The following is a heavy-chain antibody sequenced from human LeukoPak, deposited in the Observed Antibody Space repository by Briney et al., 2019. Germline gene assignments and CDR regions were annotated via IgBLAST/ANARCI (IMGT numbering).Heavy chain of an antibody. J-gene: IGHJ4*02. CDR2: FDPEDHET. CDR3: GADPPWGVGIALH. Sequence: ASVKVSCKVSGYTLTKLGIHWVRQAPGKGLEWMGGFDPEDHETIYAKKFQGRVTMTEDTSTDTAYMELSSLRSDDTAVYFCGADPPWGVGIALHWGQGTLVTVSS. CDR1: GYTLTKLG. V-gene: IGHV1-24*01. D-gene: IGHD1-26*01.